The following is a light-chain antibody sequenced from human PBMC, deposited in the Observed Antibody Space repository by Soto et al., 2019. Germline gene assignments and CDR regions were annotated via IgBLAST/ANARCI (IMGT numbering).Light chain of an antibody. J-gene: IGKJ3*01. CDR2: DAS. Sequence: EIVLTQSPATLSLSPGERATLSCRASQSVSSYLAWYQQKPGQAPRLLIYDASNRATGIPARFSGSGYGTDFTLTISSLEPEDFAVYYCQQRSNWPPMITFGPGTKVDIK. CDR3: QQRSNWPPMIT. V-gene: IGKV3-11*01. CDR1: QSVSSY.